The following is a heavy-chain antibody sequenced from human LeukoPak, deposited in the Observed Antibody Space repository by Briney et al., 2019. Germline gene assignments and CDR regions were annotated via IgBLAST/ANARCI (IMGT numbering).Heavy chain of an antibody. Sequence: GASVKVSCKASGYTFTSYGISWVRQAPGQGLEWMGWISAYNGNTNYAQKLQGRVTMTTDTSTSTAYMELRSLRSEDTAVYYCARDRTPNQKRWRKDIYAYYFDYWGQGTLVTVSS. CDR3: ARDRTPNQKRWRKDIYAYYFDY. D-gene: IGHD2/OR15-2a*01. CDR2: ISAYNGNT. J-gene: IGHJ4*02. CDR1: GYTFTSYG. V-gene: IGHV1-18*01.